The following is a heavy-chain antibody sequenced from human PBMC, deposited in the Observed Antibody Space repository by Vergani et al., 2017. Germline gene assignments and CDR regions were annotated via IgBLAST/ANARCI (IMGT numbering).Heavy chain of an antibody. Sequence: QVQLVESGGGVVQPGRSLRLSCAASGFTFNQYGMHWVRQAPGKGLEWVAVTWYDGNNKQYADSVKGRFTISRDNSKSTVYLQMNSLRDEDTGVYYCARDLRLLYNRFDPWGHGTLVTVSS. J-gene: IGHJ5*02. CDR3: ARDLRLLYNRFDP. CDR1: GFTFNQYG. D-gene: IGHD1-14*01. V-gene: IGHV3-33*01. CDR2: TWYDGNNK.